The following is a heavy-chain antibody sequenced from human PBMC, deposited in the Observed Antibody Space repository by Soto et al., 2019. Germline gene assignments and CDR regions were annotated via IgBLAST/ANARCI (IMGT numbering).Heavy chain of an antibody. J-gene: IGHJ6*02. V-gene: IGHV1-69*13. CDR2: IIPISGTT. Sequence: GASVNVSCKASGDVFRSYGINWVRQAPGQGLEWMGGIIPISGTTNYAQKFQGRVAITADESTDTVYMELSRLRSEDTAVYFCARVRCFNGLCHTADYGMDVWGQGTTVTVSS. CDR3: ARVRCFNGLCHTADYGMDV. CDR1: GDVFRSYG. D-gene: IGHD2-8*01.